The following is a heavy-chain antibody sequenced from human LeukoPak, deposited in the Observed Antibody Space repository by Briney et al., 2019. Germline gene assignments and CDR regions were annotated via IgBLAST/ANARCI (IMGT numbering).Heavy chain of an antibody. J-gene: IGHJ4*02. CDR1: GGTLPSYA. CDR3: AREYSSSPGDY. V-gene: IGHV1-69*13. D-gene: IGHD6-6*01. CDR2: IIPIFGTA. Sequence: VKVSFKASGGTLPSYAISWVRQAPGQRVEWMGGIIPIFGTANYAQKFQGRVTITADESTSTAYMELSSLGSEDTAVYYCAREYSSSPGDYWGQGTLVTVSS.